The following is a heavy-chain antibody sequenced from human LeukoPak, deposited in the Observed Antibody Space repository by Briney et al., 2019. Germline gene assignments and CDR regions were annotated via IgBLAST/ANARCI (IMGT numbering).Heavy chain of an antibody. CDR3: AKDRRYSSGSDAFDI. Sequence: GGSLRLSCAASGFTFRSYAMHWVRQAPGTGLEWVSFISYDGNNQYYADSVKGRFTISRDNSKNTLYLQMNSLRTEDTAVYYCAKDRRYSSGSDAFDIWGQGTMVTVSS. V-gene: IGHV3-30*04. D-gene: IGHD6-19*01. J-gene: IGHJ3*02. CDR1: GFTFRSYA. CDR2: ISYDGNNQ.